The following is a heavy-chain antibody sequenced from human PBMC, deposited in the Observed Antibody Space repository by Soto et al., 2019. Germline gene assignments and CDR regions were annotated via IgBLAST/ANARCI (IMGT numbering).Heavy chain of an antibody. J-gene: IGHJ4*02. CDR2: ISGNNGNT. Sequence: SVKVSCKASGYSFTNYGISWVRQAPGQGLEGMGWISGNNGNTKYEQKLQGRVTMTTDTSKSTEYMELRRLRSEDTAVYYCARDDYGSGSPRHPFFYGGQGNMFTV. V-gene: IGHV1-18*01. CDR1: GYSFTNYG. D-gene: IGHD3-10*01. CDR3: ARDDYGSGSPRHPFFY.